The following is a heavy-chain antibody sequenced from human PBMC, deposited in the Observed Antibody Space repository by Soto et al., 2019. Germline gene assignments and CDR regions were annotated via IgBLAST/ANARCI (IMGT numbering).Heavy chain of an antibody. CDR3: ARKGHSSGYSADY. Sequence: QVQLVESGGGVVQPGRSLRLSCVASGFTFSSYGMHWVRQAPGKGLEWVAVIWYDGSNKYYADSVKGRFTISRDNSKNTLYLQMNSLRAEDTAVYYCARKGHSSGYSADYWGQGTLVTVSS. CDR2: IWYDGSNK. V-gene: IGHV3-33*01. D-gene: IGHD3-22*01. CDR1: GFTFSSYG. J-gene: IGHJ4*02.